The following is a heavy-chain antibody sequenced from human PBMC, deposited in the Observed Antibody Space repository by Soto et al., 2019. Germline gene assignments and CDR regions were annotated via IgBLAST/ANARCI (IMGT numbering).Heavy chain of an antibody. Sequence: ASVKVSCKASGYTFTSYDINWVRQATGQGLEWMGWMNPNSGNTGYAQKFQGRVTMTRNTSISTAYMELSSLRSEDTAVYYCARQPNDLPRPGSLFGYAFDIWGQGTMVTVSS. J-gene: IGHJ3*02. D-gene: IGHD1-1*01. V-gene: IGHV1-8*01. CDR1: GYTFTSYD. CDR2: MNPNSGNT. CDR3: ARQPNDLPRPGSLFGYAFDI.